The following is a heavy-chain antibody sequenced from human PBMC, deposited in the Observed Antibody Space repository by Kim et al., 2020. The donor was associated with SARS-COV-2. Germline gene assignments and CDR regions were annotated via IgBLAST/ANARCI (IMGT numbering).Heavy chain of an antibody. CDR1: GFTFGDYA. D-gene: IGHD6-13*01. CDR2: ISWNSGSI. J-gene: IGHJ6*02. V-gene: IGHV3-9*01. CDR3: AKAGYILAAAGTEPDENYYYYYGMDV. Sequence: GGSLRLSCAASGFTFGDYAMHWVRQAPGKGLEWVSGISWNSGSIGYADSVKGRFTISRDNAKNSLYLQMNSLRAEDTALYYCAKAGYILAAAGTEPDENYYYYYGMDVWGQGTTVTVSS.